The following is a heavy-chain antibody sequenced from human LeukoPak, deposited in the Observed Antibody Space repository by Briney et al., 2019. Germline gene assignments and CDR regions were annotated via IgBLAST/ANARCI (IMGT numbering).Heavy chain of an antibody. Sequence: SETLSLTCAVSGGSISSGGYYWSWIRQPPGKGLEWIGEINHSGSTNYNPSLKSRVTISVDTSKNQFSLKLSSVTAADTAVYYCARNLIVVVPAAMVGGGFDPWGQGTLVTVSS. CDR3: ARNLIVVVPAAMVGGGFDP. J-gene: IGHJ5*02. CDR2: INHSGST. CDR1: GGSISSGGYY. D-gene: IGHD2-2*01. V-gene: IGHV4-34*01.